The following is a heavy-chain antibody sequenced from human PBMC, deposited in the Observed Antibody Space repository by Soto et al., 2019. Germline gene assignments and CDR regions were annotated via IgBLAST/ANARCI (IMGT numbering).Heavy chain of an antibody. CDR1: GFTFDDYA. V-gene: IGHV3-9*01. J-gene: IGHJ4*02. D-gene: IGHD3-22*01. CDR2: ISWNNGSI. Sequence: EVQLVESGGGLVQPGRSLRLSCAASGFTFDDYAMHWVRQAPGKGLEWVSGISWNNGSIGYADSVKGRFTISRDNAKNSLYLQMNSLRAEDTALYYCAKDRDSSGSYFDYWGQGTLVTVSS. CDR3: AKDRDSSGSYFDY.